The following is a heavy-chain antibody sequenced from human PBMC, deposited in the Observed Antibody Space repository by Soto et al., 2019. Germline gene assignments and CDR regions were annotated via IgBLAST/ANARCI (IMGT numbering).Heavy chain of an antibody. V-gene: IGHV4-31*03. CDR3: ARGGDGFDL. J-gene: IGHJ3*01. CDR1: GDSLTIGGHY. Sequence: QVRLQESGPGLVRPSQTLSLTCSVSGDSLTIGGHYWTWIRQHPGKGLEWIGYIYHSGSTYYSPSLTGRVTISVDTSENQFSLKLTSMTAADTAVYYCARGGDGFDLWGKGKMVTVSS. CDR2: IYHSGST.